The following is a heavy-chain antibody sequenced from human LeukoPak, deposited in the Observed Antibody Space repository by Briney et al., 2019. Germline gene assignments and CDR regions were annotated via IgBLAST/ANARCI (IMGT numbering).Heavy chain of an antibody. Sequence: ASVKVSCKASGYTFTSYGISWVRQAPGQGLEWMGWISAYNGNTNYAQKLQGRVTMTTDTSTSTAYMELRSLRSDDTAVYYCAREVVLRYFDWLPHNWFDPWGQGTLVTVSS. CDR1: GYTFTSYG. V-gene: IGHV1-18*01. CDR2: ISAYNGNT. D-gene: IGHD3-9*01. CDR3: AREVVLRYFDWLPHNWFDP. J-gene: IGHJ5*02.